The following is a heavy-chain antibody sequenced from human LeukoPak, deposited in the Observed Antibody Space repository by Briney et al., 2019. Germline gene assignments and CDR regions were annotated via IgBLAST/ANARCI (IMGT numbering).Heavy chain of an antibody. CDR1: GGSFSGYY. CDR3: ARIAESSGWSRGRYFQH. D-gene: IGHD6-19*01. Sequence: SETLSLTCAVYGGSFSGYYWSWIRQPPGKGLEWIGEINHSGSTNYNPSLTSRVTTSVDTSKNQFSLKLSSVTAADTAVYYCARIAESSGWSRGRYFQHWGQGTLVTVSS. J-gene: IGHJ1*01. V-gene: IGHV4-34*01. CDR2: INHSGST.